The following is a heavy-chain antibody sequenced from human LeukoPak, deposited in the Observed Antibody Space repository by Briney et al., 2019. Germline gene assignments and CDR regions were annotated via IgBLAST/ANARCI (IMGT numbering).Heavy chain of an antibody. D-gene: IGHD3-9*01. Sequence: GESLKISCKGSGYSFTSYWISWVRQMPGKGLEWMGRIDPSDSYTNYSPSFQGHVTISADKSISTAYLQWSSLRASHTAMDYCAALYYDILTGYYTTFFDYWGQGTLVTVSS. CDR3: AALYYDILTGYYTTFFDY. CDR1: GYSFTSYW. CDR2: IDPSDSYT. V-gene: IGHV5-10-1*01. J-gene: IGHJ4*02.